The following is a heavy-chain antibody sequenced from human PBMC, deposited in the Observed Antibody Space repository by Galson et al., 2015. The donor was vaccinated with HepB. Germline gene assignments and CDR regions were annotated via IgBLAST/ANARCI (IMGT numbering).Heavy chain of an antibody. Sequence: SVKVSCKASGYTFTSYAMHWVRQAPGQRLEWMGWINAGNGNTKYSQKFQGRVTITRDTSASTAYMELSSLRSGDTAVYYCAREGIAAAGTYYYYGMDVWGQGTTVTVSS. CDR3: AREGIAAAGTYYYYGMDV. D-gene: IGHD6-13*01. CDR2: INAGNGNT. CDR1: GYTFTSYA. V-gene: IGHV1-3*01. J-gene: IGHJ6*02.